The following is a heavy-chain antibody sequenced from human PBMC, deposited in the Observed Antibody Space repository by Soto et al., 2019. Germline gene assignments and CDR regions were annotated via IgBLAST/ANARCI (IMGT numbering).Heavy chain of an antibody. CDR2: IYYSAKT. D-gene: IGHD6-6*01. J-gene: IGHJ4*02. V-gene: IGHV4-30-4*01. CDR3: AGDRSNSPDYFDY. Sequence: QVQLQESGPGLVRPSQTLSLTCTVSGGSISRDDYYWTWIRQPPGRGLEWIGYIYYSAKTKYSPSLESRITISIDTSKNHFSLRLSSVSAVDTAVYYCAGDRSNSPDYFDYWGQGTLVTVSS. CDR1: GGSISRDDYY.